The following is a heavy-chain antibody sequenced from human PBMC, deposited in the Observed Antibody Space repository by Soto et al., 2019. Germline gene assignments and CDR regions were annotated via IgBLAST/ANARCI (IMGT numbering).Heavy chain of an antibody. J-gene: IGHJ1*01. D-gene: IGHD2-15*01. V-gene: IGHV1-18*04. CDR2: ISAYNGNT. CDR3: ARATLDGICSGGSCYQNNVYFKX. CDR1: GYTFTSYG. Sequence: GASVKVSCKASGYTFTSYGISWVRQAPGQGLEWMGFISAYNGNTNYAQKLQGRVTMTTDTSTRTAYMELRSLRSDDTAVYYCARATLDGICSGGSCYQNNVYFKXWGQATLLTVSX.